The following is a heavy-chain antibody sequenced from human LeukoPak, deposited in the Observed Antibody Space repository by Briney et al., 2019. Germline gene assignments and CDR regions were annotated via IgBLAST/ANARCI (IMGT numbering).Heavy chain of an antibody. CDR2: INTKTGNP. CDR1: GYTFTSFA. CDR3: ARASHRLRRLSFPDY. Sequence: ASVKVSCKASGYTFTSFALNWMRQAPGQGLEWMGWINTKTGNPTYAQGFTGRLVFSLDTSVSTAYLQISSLRADDTALYFCARASHRLRRLSFPDYWGQENLVSVSS. D-gene: IGHD3-16*02. J-gene: IGHJ4*02. V-gene: IGHV7-4-1*02.